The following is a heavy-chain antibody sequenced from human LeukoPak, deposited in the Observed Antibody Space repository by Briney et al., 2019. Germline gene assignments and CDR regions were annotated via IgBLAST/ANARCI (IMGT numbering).Heavy chain of an antibody. D-gene: IGHD6-19*01. CDR1: GFTFSGFTFSSYN. V-gene: IGHV3-48*01. Sequence: GGSLRLSCAASGFTFSGFTFSSYNMNWVRQAPGKGLEWVSYISSSSNTTSYADSVKGRFTISRDNSKNTLYLQMNSLRAEDTAVYYCARGGAYSSGWPGTFDIWGQGTMVTVSS. CDR3: ARGGAYSSGWPGTFDI. CDR2: ISSSSNTT. J-gene: IGHJ3*02.